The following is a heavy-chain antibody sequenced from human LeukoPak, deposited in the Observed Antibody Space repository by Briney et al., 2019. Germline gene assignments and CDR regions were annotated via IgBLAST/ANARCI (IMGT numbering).Heavy chain of an antibody. D-gene: IGHD6-13*01. CDR1: GGTFSSYA. J-gene: IGHJ5*02. Sequence: ASVKVSCKASGGTFSSYAISWVRQAPGQGLEWMGWINTNTGNPTYAQGFTGRFVFSLDTSVSTAYLQISSLKAEDTAVYYCARAIWDSSSWYTIEWFDPWGQGTLVTVSS. CDR2: INTNTGNP. V-gene: IGHV7-4-1*02. CDR3: ARAIWDSSSWYTIEWFDP.